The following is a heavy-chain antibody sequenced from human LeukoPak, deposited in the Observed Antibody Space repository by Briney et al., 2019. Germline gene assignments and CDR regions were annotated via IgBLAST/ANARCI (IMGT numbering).Heavy chain of an antibody. V-gene: IGHV4-34*01. Sequence: PSETLSLTCAVYGGSFSGYYWSWIRQPPGKGLEWIGEINHSGSTNYNPSLKSRVTISVDTSKNQFSLKLSSVTAADTAVYYCARFHDFWSGYSGYWGQGTLVTVSS. CDR1: GGSFSGYY. CDR3: ARFHDFWSGYSGY. CDR2: INHSGST. J-gene: IGHJ4*02. D-gene: IGHD3-3*01.